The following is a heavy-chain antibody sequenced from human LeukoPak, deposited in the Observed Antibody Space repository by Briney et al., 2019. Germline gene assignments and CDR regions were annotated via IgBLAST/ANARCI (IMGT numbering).Heavy chain of an antibody. CDR3: ASGGIYDFWSGYEDYYYYGMDV. D-gene: IGHD3-3*01. CDR1: GYTFTSYA. CDR2: INTNTGNP. V-gene: IGHV7-4-1*02. Sequence: GASVKVSCKASGYTFTSYAMNWVRQAPGQGLEWMGWINTNTGNPTYAQGFTGRFVFSLDTSVSTEYLQISSLKAEDTAVYYCASGGIYDFWSGYEDYYYYGMDVWGQGTTVTVSS. J-gene: IGHJ6*02.